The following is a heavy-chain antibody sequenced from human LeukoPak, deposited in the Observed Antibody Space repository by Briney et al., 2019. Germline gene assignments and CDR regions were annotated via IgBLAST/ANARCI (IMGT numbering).Heavy chain of an antibody. V-gene: IGHV3-30*18. CDR3: AKVWVIAAAGTWAGYFDY. D-gene: IGHD6-13*01. CDR1: GFTSSSYG. CDR2: ISYDGSNK. Sequence: GGSLRLSCAASGFTSSSYGMHWVRQAPGKGLEWVAVISYDGSNKYYADSVKGRFTISRDNSKNTLYLQMNSLRAEDTAVYYCAKVWVIAAAGTWAGYFDYWGQGTLVTVSS. J-gene: IGHJ4*02.